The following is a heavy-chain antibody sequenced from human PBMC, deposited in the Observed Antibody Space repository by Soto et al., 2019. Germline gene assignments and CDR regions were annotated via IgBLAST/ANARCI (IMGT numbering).Heavy chain of an antibody. CDR1: GESVSTNSAT. V-gene: IGHV6-1*01. D-gene: IGHD2-8*01. CDR3: ARLIGDSWLDS. J-gene: IGHJ5*01. CDR2: TYYRSKWYH. Sequence: QVQLQQSGPGLVKPSQTLSLTCAISGESVSTNSATWDWIRQSPSRGLEWLGRTYYRSKWYHDYADTVKGRVTINADTSINQLSLQLNSVTPDDTAVYYCARLIGDSWLDSWGQGTLVTVSS.